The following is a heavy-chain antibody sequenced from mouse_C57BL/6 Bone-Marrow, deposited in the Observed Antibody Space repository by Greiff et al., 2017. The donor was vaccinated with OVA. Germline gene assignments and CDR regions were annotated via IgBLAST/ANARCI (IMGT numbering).Heavy chain of an antibody. CDR1: GYTFTSYG. J-gene: IGHJ2*01. Sequence: VQLQQSGPELVKPGASVKLSCKASGYTFTSYGISWVKQRTGQGLEWIGEIYPRSGNTYYNEKFKGKATLTADKSSSTAYMELRSLTSEDSAVYFCAREGYSNRFDYWGQGTTLTVSS. CDR3: AREGYSNRFDY. D-gene: IGHD2-5*01. CDR2: IYPRSGNT. V-gene: IGHV1-81*01.